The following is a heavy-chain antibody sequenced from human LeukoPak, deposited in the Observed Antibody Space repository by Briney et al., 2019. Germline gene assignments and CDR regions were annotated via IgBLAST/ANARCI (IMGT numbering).Heavy chain of an antibody. Sequence: GGSLTLSCAASGFTFSSYEMNWVRQAPGKGLELVSYISSCGSTIYYADSVKGRFTISRDNAKNSLYLQMNSLRAEDTAVYYCARAVTGKFDYWGQGTLVTVCS. CDR1: GFTFSSYE. J-gene: IGHJ4*02. V-gene: IGHV3-48*03. D-gene: IGHD4-17*01. CDR3: ARAVTGKFDY. CDR2: ISSCGSTI.